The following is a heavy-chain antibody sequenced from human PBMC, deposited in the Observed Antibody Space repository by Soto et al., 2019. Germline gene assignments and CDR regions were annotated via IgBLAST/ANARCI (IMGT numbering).Heavy chain of an antibody. J-gene: IGHJ4*02. V-gene: IGHV4-30-2*03. CDR1: GGSISSGGYS. CDR3: ARHHDAGYYFDY. CDR2: IYNTGGT. Sequence: SETLSLTCAVSGGSISSGGYSWSWIRQPPGKGLEWIGYIYNTGGTFYNPSFQSRVTISVDTSRNQFSLRMNSVTAADTAIYYCARHHDAGYYFDYWGQGTQVTSPQ.